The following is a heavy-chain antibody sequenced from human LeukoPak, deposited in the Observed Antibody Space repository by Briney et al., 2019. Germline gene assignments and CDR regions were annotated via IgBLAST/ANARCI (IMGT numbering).Heavy chain of an antibody. V-gene: IGHV3-7*03. CDR1: GVTFSSHW. CDR3: ARAMDS. CDR2: IKQDGSEK. J-gene: IGHJ4*02. Sequence: GGSLRLSCAASGVTFSSHWMHWVRQAPGKGLEWVANIKQDGSEKYYVDSVKGRFTISRDNAKNSVYLQMNSLRAEDTALYYCARAMDSWGQGTLVTVSS.